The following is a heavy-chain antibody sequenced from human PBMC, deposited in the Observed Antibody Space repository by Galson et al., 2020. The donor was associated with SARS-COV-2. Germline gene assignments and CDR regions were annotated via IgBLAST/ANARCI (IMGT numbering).Heavy chain of an antibody. CDR3: ARSGPPYSSSSLPALVGGSSAYYYGMDV. CDR1: GYTFTSYY. D-gene: IGHD6-6*01. V-gene: IGHV1-46*03. J-gene: IGHJ6*02. CDR2: INPSGGST. Sequence: GESLKISCQASGYTFTSYYMHWVRQAPGQGLEWMGIINPSGGSTSYAQKFQGRVTMTRDTSTSTVYMELSSLRSEDTAVYYCARSGPPYSSSSLPALVGGSSAYYYGMDVWGQGTTVTVSS.